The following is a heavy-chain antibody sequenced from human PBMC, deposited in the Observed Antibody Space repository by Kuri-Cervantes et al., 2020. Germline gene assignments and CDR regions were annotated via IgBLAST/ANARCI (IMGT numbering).Heavy chain of an antibody. CDR1: GFTFSSYA. Sequence: GGSLRLSCAASGFTFSSYAMHWVRQAPGKGLEWVAVISYDGSNKYYADSVKGRFTISRDNSKNTLYLQMNSLRAEDTAVYYCAKDFSSGSVDTAMVPDYWGQGTLVTVSS. J-gene: IGHJ4*02. CDR2: ISYDGSNK. V-gene: IGHV3-30-3*01. CDR3: AKDFSSGSVDTAMVPDY. D-gene: IGHD5-18*01.